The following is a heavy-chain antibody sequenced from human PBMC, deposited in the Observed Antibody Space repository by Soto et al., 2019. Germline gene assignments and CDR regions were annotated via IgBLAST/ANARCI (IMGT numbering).Heavy chain of an antibody. V-gene: IGHV3-23*01. D-gene: IGHD6-19*01. CDR2: ISGSGGST. J-gene: IGHJ4*02. CDR1: GFTFSSYA. Sequence: EVQLLESGGGLVQPGGSLRLSCAASGFTFSSYAMSWVRQAPGKGLEWVSAISGSGGSTYYADSVKGRFTISRANSKNTLYLKMNSLRAEDTAGYYCARRSSGWFFDYWGQGTLVTVSS. CDR3: ARRSSGWFFDY.